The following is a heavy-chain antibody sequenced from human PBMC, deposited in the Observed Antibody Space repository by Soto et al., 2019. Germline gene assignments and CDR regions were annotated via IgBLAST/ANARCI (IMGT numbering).Heavy chain of an antibody. D-gene: IGHD5-18*01. J-gene: IGHJ4*02. CDR1: GYTFTSYG. V-gene: IGHV1-18*01. CDR3: ASSLLVGYGLEGESD. Sequence: QVQLVQSGAEVKKPGASVKVSCKASGYTFTSYGISWVRQAPGQGLEWLGWISAYNGNTNYAQKLQDRVTMTTDTATSTAYMELRSLRSDDTAVYYCASSLLVGYGLEGESDWGQGTLVTVSS. CDR2: ISAYNGNT.